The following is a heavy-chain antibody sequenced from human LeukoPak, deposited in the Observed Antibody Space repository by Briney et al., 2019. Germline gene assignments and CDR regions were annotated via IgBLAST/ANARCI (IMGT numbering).Heavy chain of an antibody. CDR3: VKDIRRGYNFGYDQFAY. CDR2: IQYNGTNK. Sequence: GGSLRLSCEASGFIFSNYGMHWLRQAPGKGLEWVAFIQYNGTNKDYADSVKGRFTISRDNSKNTVSLQMNSLKSEDTALYYCVKDIRRGYNFGYDQFAYWGQGTLVTVSS. D-gene: IGHD5-18*01. V-gene: IGHV3-30*02. CDR1: GFIFSNYG. J-gene: IGHJ4*02.